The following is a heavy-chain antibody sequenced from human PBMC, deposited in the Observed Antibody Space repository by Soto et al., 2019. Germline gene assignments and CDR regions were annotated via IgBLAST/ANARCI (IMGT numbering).Heavy chain of an antibody. Sequence: SVKVSCKASGGTFSSYAISWVRQAPGQGLELMGGIIPIFGTANYAQKFQGRVTITADKSTSTAYMELSSLRSEDTAVYYCAREPFRDGYNSDAFDIWGQGTMVTV. CDR2: IIPIFGTA. CDR3: AREPFRDGYNSDAFDI. CDR1: GGTFSSYA. D-gene: IGHD5-12*01. J-gene: IGHJ3*02. V-gene: IGHV1-69*06.